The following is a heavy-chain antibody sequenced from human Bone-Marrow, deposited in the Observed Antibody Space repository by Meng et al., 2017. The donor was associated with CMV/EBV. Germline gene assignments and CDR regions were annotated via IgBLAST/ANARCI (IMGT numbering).Heavy chain of an antibody. J-gene: IGHJ6*02. Sequence: GSLCLSCLVSGSIFTSYWIGWVRQMPGKGLEWMGIIYPGGSDTRYSPSFQGQVTISADKSISTAYLQWSSLKASDTAMYYCARSIAARPHPYYYYGMDVWGQGTTVTVSS. CDR1: GSIFTSYW. V-gene: IGHV5-51*01. D-gene: IGHD6-6*01. CDR3: ARSIAARPHPYYYYGMDV. CDR2: IYPGGSDT.